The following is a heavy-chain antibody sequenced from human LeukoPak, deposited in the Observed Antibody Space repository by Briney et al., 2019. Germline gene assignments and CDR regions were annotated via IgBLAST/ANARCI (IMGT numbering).Heavy chain of an antibody. J-gene: IGHJ5*02. CDR2: ISGSGGST. CDR3: AKDSSSWYLVLNWFDP. CDR1: GFTLSSYA. D-gene: IGHD6-13*01. Sequence: GGSLRLSCAASGFTLSSYAMSWVRQAPGKGLEWVSAISGSGGSTYYADSVKGRFTISRDNSKNTLYLQVNSLRAEDTAVYYCAKDSSSWYLVLNWFDPWGQGTLVTVSS. V-gene: IGHV3-23*01.